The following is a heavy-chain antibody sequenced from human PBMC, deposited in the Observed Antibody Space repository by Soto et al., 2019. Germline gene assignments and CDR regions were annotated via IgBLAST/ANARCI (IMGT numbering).Heavy chain of an antibody. CDR2: VDPEDGET. J-gene: IGHJ6*02. D-gene: IGHD2-2*01. V-gene: IGHV1-69-2*01. CDR1: GYTFTDYY. CDR3: ATSLQKYCSSTSCKNHYYYYGMDV. Sequence: ASVKVSCKVSGYTFTDYYMHWVQQAPGKGLEWMGLVDPEDGETIYAEKFQGRVTITADTSTDTAYTELSSLRSEDTAVYYCATSLQKYCSSTSCKNHYYYYGMDVWGQGTTVTVSS.